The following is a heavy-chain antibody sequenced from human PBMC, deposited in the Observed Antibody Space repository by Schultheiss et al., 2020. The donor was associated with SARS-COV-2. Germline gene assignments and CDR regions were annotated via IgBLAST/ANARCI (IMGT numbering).Heavy chain of an antibody. D-gene: IGHD1-26*01. CDR1: GFTFSSYD. CDR3: ARWSRPIDY. CDR2: IGTAGDT. Sequence: GGSLRLSCAASGFTFSSYDMHWVRQTTGKGLEWVSSIGTAGDTYYPGSVKGRFTISRDNSRNTLNLQMHSLRPEDTAVYYCARWSRPIDYWGQGTLVTVSS. J-gene: IGHJ4*02. V-gene: IGHV3-13*01.